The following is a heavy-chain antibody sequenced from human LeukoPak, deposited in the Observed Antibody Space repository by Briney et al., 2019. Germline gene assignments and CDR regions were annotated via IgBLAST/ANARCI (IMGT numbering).Heavy chain of an antibody. V-gene: IGHV3-66*01. CDR3: ARYHVGPYYHYGMDV. CDR1: GFTVSSNY. CDR2: IYSGGST. Sequence: PGGSLRLSCAASGFTVSSNYMSWIRQAPGKGLEWVSVIYSGGSTYYADSVKGRFTISRDNSKNTLYLQMNSLRAEDTAVYYCARYHVGPYYHYGMDVWGQGTTVTVSS. J-gene: IGHJ6*02.